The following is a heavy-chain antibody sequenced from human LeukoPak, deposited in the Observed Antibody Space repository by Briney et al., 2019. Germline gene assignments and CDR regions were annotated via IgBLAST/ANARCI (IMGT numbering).Heavy chain of an antibody. V-gene: IGHV3-7*01. CDR2: IKQGGSEK. CDR1: RFTFNSYW. CDR3: AREGRXGYGM. Sequence: GGSQRLSCAAPRFTFNSYWMSWVRQAPGKGLEWVANIKQGGSEKNYLDSGNGRFTISRDNAKNSLYLQMNSLRADDTAVYYCAREGRXGYGM. J-gene: IGHJ6*01.